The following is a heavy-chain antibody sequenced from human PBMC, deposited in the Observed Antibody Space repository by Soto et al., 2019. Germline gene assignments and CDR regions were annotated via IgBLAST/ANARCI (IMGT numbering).Heavy chain of an antibody. J-gene: IGHJ5*02. CDR1: GGSISSGGYY. D-gene: IGHD3-22*01. Sequence: QVQLQESGPGLVKPSQTLSLTCTVSGGSISSGGYYWSWIRQHPGKGLEWIGYIYYSGSTYYNPSLKGRVTISVDTSKNQFSLKLSSVTAADTAVYYCARVRKSSGSVRWFDPWGQGTLVTVSS. V-gene: IGHV4-31*03. CDR2: IYYSGST. CDR3: ARVRKSSGSVRWFDP.